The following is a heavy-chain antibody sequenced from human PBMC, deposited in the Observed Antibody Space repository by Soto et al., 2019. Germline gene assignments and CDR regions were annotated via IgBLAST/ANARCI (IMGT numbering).Heavy chain of an antibody. J-gene: IGHJ4*02. CDR3: TRGGSPPFY. CDR2: IYYSGST. V-gene: IGHV4-61*01. CDR1: GGSVSSGSYY. D-gene: IGHD6-6*01. Sequence: SETLSLTCTVSGGSVSSGSYYWSWIRQPPGKGLEWIGYIYYSGSTNYAQNFQGRVTMTWDTSTSTVYMELSSLTSEDTAVYYCTRGGSPPFYWGRGTLVTVSS.